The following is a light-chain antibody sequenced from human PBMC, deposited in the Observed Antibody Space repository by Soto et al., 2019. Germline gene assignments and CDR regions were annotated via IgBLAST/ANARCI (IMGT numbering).Light chain of an antibody. J-gene: IGKJ4*01. CDR1: QSISSW. V-gene: IGKV1-5*03. Sequence: DIQMTQSPSTLSASVGDRVTITCRASQSISSWLAWYQQKPGKAPNLLIYKASSLESGVPSRFSGSGSGTEFTLTISSLQPDGFATYYWQQYNSYPLTFGGGTKVEIK. CDR3: QQYNSYPLT. CDR2: KAS.